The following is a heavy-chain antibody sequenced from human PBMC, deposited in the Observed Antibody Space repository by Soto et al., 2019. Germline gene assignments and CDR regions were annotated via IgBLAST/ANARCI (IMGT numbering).Heavy chain of an antibody. J-gene: IGHJ5*02. CDR1: GDSINSVDHY. CDR3: ARLRWETENNWFDP. D-gene: IGHD1-26*01. CDR2: IYHSGST. Sequence: TLSLTCTVSGDSINSVDHYWSWIRQPPGKGLEWMGYIYHSGSTHYNPSLNSRLTISIDTSTNRFSLNLTSVTAADTAVYFCARLRWETENNWFDPWGQGALVTVSS. V-gene: IGHV4-30-4*01.